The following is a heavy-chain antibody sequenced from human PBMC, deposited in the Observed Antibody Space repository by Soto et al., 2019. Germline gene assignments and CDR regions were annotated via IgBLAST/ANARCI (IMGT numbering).Heavy chain of an antibody. CDR1: GFSLSTSGVG. V-gene: IGHV2-5*02. J-gene: IGHJ4*02. D-gene: IGHD7-27*01. CDR2: LYWDDDK. CDR3: ARTSVNWGYRGLVDY. Sequence: QITLKESGPTLVKPTQTLTLTCTFSGFSLSTSGVGVGWIRQPPGKALEWLAFLYWDDDKRYSPSLKSRLTNTKDTSKNQVLLTMTHMDPVDTATYYCARTSVNWGYRGLVDYWGQGTLVTVAS.